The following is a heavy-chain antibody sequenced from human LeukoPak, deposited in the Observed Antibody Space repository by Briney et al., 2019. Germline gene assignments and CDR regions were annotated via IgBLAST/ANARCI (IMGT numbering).Heavy chain of an antibody. Sequence: KPSETLSLTCTVSGGSISSSSYYWGWIRQPPGKGLEWIGSIYYSGSTYYNPSLKSRVTISVDTSKNQFSLKLSSVTAADTAVYYCARQDGRDGPSWVDYWGQGTLVTVSS. CDR1: GGSISSSSYY. D-gene: IGHD6-13*01. J-gene: IGHJ4*02. CDR2: IYYSGST. CDR3: ARQDGRDGPSWVDY. V-gene: IGHV4-39*01.